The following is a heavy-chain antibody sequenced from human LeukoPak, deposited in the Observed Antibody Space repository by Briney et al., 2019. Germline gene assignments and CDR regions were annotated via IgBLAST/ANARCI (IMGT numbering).Heavy chain of an antibody. Sequence: SETLSLTCTVFGASTTSSTYYWGWIRQPPGKGLEWIGYIYYSESTYYNPSLKRRVTISVDPSKNQLSLKLSSVTGADTAVYYCAGQAPTIAAAGNNWFDPWGQGTLVTVSS. J-gene: IGHJ5*02. D-gene: IGHD6-13*01. CDR1: GASTTSSTYY. CDR3: AGQAPTIAAAGNNWFDP. V-gene: IGHV4-30-4*08. CDR2: IYYSEST.